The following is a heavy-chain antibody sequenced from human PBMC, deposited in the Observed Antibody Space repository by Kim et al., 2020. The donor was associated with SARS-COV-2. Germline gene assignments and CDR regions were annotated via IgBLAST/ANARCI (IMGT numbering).Heavy chain of an antibody. V-gene: IGHV4-59*01. J-gene: IGHJ4*02. CDR1: GGSISSYY. D-gene: IGHD5-12*01. CDR2: IYYSGST. Sequence: SETLSLTCTVSGGSISSYYWSWIRQPPGKGLEWIGYIYYSGSTNYNPSLKSRVTISVDTSKNQFSLKLSSVTAADTAVYYCSRESGEVALDYWGQGTLVTVSS. CDR3: SRESGEVALDY.